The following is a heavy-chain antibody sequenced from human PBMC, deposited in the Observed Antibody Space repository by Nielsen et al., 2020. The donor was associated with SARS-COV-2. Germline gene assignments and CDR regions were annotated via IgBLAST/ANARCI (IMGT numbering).Heavy chain of an antibody. Sequence: ASVKVSCKASGYTFSNYYMHWVRQAPGRGLEGLGLTDPSGESTRYAQKFQGRFIMTTDTSTTTVYMEMASLRAEDTAVYYCARPGDLSAFDFWGQGTMVTVSS. V-gene: IGHV1-46*01. CDR2: TDPSGEST. CDR3: ARPGDLSAFDF. J-gene: IGHJ3*01. D-gene: IGHD7-27*01. CDR1: GYTFSNYY.